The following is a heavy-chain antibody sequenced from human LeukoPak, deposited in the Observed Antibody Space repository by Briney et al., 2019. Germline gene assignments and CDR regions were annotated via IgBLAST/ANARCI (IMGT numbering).Heavy chain of an antibody. V-gene: IGHV3-64*01. D-gene: IGHD1-26*01. J-gene: IGHJ6*02. Sequence: GGSLRLSCAAPGFTFSSYAMHWVRQAPGKGLEYVSAISSNGGSTYYANSVKGRFTISRDNSKNTLYLQMNSLRAEDTAVYYCARVITGSGSYYYYGMDVWGQGTTVTVSS. CDR1: GFTFSSYA. CDR2: ISSNGGST. CDR3: ARVITGSGSYYYYGMDV.